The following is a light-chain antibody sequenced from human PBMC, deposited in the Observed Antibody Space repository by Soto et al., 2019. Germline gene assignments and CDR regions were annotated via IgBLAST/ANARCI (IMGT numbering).Light chain of an antibody. V-gene: IGLV2-14*01. CDR1: GSDVGSYKY. CDR3: STYTSISSLGG. Sequence: QSVLTQPASVSGSPGQSITISCTGTGSDVGSYKYVSWYQQHPGKAPQLSIFEISNRPSGVSDRFSGSKSVNRASLTISGIQADDEADYYGSTYTSISSLGGFGTGTKGTVL. J-gene: IGLJ1*01. CDR2: EIS.